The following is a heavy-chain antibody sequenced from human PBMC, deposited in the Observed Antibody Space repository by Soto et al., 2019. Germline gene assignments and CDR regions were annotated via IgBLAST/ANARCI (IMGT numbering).Heavy chain of an antibody. J-gene: IGHJ2*01. V-gene: IGHV3-74*01. CDR1: GFTFSSYW. Sequence: GGSLRLSCAASGFTFSSYWMHWVRQAPGKGLVWVSRINSDGSSTSYADSVKGRFTISRDNAKNTLYLQMNSLRAEDTAVYYCARPTGSGWSNTDTGYFDLWGRGTLVTVSS. CDR2: INSDGSST. D-gene: IGHD6-19*01. CDR3: ARPTGSGWSNTDTGYFDL.